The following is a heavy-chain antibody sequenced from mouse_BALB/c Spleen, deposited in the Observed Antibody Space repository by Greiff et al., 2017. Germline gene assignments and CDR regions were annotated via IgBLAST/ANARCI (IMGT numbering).Heavy chain of an antibody. J-gene: IGHJ2*01. CDR1: GYTFTSYW. CDR3: SRDGGNYGDFDY. CDR2: INPSNGGT. V-gene: IGHV1S81*02. Sequence: QLQQPGAELVRPGVSVKLSCQASGYTFTSYWMPWIKQRPEQGLERIGEINPSNGGTNYNEKVKSKATLTVDKSSSTAYMQLSSLTSEDSAVYYWSRDGGNYGDFDYWGQGTTLTVSS. D-gene: IGHD2-1*01.